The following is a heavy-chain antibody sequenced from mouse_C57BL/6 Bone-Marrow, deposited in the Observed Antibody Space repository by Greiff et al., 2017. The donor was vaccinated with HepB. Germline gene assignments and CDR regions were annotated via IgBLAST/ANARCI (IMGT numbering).Heavy chain of an antibody. V-gene: IGHV5-9-1*02. CDR2: ISSGGDYI. CDR1: GFTFSSYA. D-gene: IGHD2-5*01. CDR3: TRVSNYTYYFDY. Sequence: DVQLVESGEGLVKPGGSLKLSCAASGFTFSSYAMSWVRQTPEKRLEWVAYISSGGDYIYYADTVKGRFTISRDNARNTLYLQMSSLKSEDTAMYYCTRVSNYTYYFDYWGQGTTLTVSS. J-gene: IGHJ2*01.